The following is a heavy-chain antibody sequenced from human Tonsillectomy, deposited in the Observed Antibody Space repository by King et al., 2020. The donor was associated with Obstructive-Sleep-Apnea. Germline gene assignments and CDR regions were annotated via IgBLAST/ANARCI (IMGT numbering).Heavy chain of an antibody. Sequence: VQLQESGPGLVKPSQTLSLTCTVSGGSISSGDYYWNLIRQPPGKGLEWIGYIYYSGSTYYNPSLKSRVTISVDTSKNQFSLKLSPVTAADTAVYYCARAILQYSISWARYFDYWGQGTLVTVSS. J-gene: IGHJ4*02. CDR3: ARAILQYSISWARYFDY. V-gene: IGHV4-30-4*01. CDR1: GGSISSGDYY. D-gene: IGHD6-13*01. CDR2: IYYSGST.